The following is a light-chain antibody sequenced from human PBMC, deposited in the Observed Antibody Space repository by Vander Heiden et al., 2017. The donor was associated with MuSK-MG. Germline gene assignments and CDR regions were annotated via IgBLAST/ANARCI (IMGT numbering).Light chain of an antibody. J-gene: IGKJ5*01. V-gene: IGKV1-39*01. CDR1: QSISSY. Sequence: DIQMTQSPSSLSASVGDRVTITCRASQSISSYLNWYQQKPGKAPKLLIYAASSLQSGVPSRFSGSGSGTDFTLTISSLQPEDFATYYCQHSYSTRPITFGQWTRLEIK. CDR3: QHSYSTRPIT. CDR2: AAS.